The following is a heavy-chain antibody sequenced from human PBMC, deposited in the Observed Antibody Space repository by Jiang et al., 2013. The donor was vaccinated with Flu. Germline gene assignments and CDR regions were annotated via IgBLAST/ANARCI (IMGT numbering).Heavy chain of an antibody. Sequence: KPTQTLTLTCTFSGFSLSTSGVGVGWIRQPPGKALEWLALIYWDDDKRYSPSLKSRLTITKDTSKNQVVLTMTNMDPVDTATYYCAHSQSLWVRELPFDYVGQGTLVTVSS. CDR1: GFSLSTSGVG. V-gene: IGHV2-5*02. J-gene: IGHJ4*02. CDR2: IYWDDDK. CDR3: AHSQSLWVRELPFDY. D-gene: IGHD3-10*01.